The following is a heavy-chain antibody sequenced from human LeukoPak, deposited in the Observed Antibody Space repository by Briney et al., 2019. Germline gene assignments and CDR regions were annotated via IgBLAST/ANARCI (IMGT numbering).Heavy chain of an antibody. CDR2: INHSGST. D-gene: IGHD3-10*01. V-gene: IGHV4-34*01. Sequence: PSETLSLTCAVYGGSFSGYYWSWIRQPPGKGLEWIGEINHSGSTNYNPSLKSRVTISVDTSKNQFSLKLSSVTAADTAVYYCARGGFGEPLDYWGQGTLVTVSS. CDR3: ARGGFGEPLDY. CDR1: GGSFSGYY. J-gene: IGHJ4*02.